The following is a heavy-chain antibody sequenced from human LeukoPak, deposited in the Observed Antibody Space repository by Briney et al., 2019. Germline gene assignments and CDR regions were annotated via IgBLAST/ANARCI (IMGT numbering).Heavy chain of an antibody. J-gene: IGHJ4*02. D-gene: IGHD2-15*01. V-gene: IGHV1-18*01. CDR2: ISAYNGNT. Sequence: ASVTVSCKASGYTFTSYGISWARQAPGRGLEWMGWISAYNGNTNYAQKLQGGVTMTTDTSTSTAYMELRSLRSDDTAVYYCARCTGGGSCYGVRYWGQGTLVTVSS. CDR3: ARCTGGGSCYGVRY. CDR1: GYTFTSYG.